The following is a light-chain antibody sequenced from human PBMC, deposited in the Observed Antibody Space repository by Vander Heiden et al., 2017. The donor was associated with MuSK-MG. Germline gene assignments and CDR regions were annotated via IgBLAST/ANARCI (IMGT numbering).Light chain of an antibody. CDR2: LNSDGSH. J-gene: IGLJ2*01. V-gene: IGLV4-69*01. CDR1: SRHGGYA. Sequence: QLVLTQSTSASASLGASVKPTCTLSSRHGGYAIAWHQQQPEKGPRYLMKLNSDGSHSKGDGIPDRFSGSSSGAERYLTISSLQSEDEADYYCQTWGTGIVVFGGGTKLTVL. CDR3: QTWGTGIVV.